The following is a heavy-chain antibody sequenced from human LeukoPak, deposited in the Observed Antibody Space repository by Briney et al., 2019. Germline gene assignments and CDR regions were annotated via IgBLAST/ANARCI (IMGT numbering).Heavy chain of an antibody. CDR1: GGTFSSYA. V-gene: IGHV1-69*13. Sequence: ASVKVSCKASGGTFSSYAISWVRQAPGQGLEWMGGIIPIFGTANCAQKFQGRVTITADESTSTAYMELSSLRSEDTAVYYCARDGNNPYPYCYYGMDVWDQGTTVTVSS. J-gene: IGHJ6*02. CDR3: ARDGNNPYPYCYYGMDV. CDR2: IIPIFGTA. D-gene: IGHD1-14*01.